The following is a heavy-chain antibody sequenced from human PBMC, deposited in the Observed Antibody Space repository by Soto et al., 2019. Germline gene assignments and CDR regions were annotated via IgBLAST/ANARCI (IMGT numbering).Heavy chain of an antibody. CDR2: VSPYDGYT. D-gene: IGHD3-22*01. V-gene: IGHV1-18*01. CDR1: GYTFSSYG. Sequence: ASVKVSCKASGYTFSSYGINWVRQAPGQGLEWLGWVSPYDGYTNYAQILQGRVSMTTDTSTKTAYMEVRSLRSDDTAVYYCARGGYYDSSGSRHYFYYGMNVWGQGTTVTVSS. J-gene: IGHJ6*02. CDR3: ARGGYYDSSGSRHYFYYGMNV.